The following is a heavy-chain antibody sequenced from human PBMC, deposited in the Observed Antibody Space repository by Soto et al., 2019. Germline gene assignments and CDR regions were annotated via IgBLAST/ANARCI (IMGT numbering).Heavy chain of an antibody. CDR3: ARHPGGRGYYYGMDV. Sequence: VSCKASGGTFSSYAIDWVRQAPGQGLEWMGGIIPLFGTTNYAQKFQGRVTITADESTSTAYMELSSLRSEDTAVYYCARHPGGRGYYYGMDVWGQGTTVTVSS. CDR1: GGTFSSYA. CDR2: IIPLFGTT. D-gene: IGHD2-15*01. V-gene: IGHV1-69*01. J-gene: IGHJ6*02.